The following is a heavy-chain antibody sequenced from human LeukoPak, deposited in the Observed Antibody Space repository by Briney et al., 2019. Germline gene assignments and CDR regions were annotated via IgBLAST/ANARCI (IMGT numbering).Heavy chain of an antibody. V-gene: IGHV3-7*01. CDR2: INQDGSEE. CDR1: GFTFRTYW. CDR3: ARWKMELERNAFDF. J-gene: IGHJ3*01. D-gene: IGHD1-26*01. Sequence: GGSLRLSCAASGFTFRTYWMSWIRQAPGNEPEGVADINQDGSEEYYLQSVQGRFPVSRDNAQNAVFLQMTYLRADDTAVYYCARWKMELERNAFDFWGQGTVVTVSS.